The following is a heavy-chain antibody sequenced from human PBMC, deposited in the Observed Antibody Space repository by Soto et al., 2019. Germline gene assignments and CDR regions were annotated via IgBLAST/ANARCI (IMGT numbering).Heavy chain of an antibody. CDR2: IYWDDDK. V-gene: IGHV2-5*02. CDR3: AHRRSYCSGGSCYSGFDY. J-gene: IGHJ4*02. D-gene: IGHD2-15*01. Sequence: QITLKESGPTLVKPTQTLTLTCTFSGFSLSTSGVGVGWIRQPPGKALEWLALIYWDDDKRYSPSLKSRLTITKDTSKNQVVLTMTNMYPVDTATYYCAHRRSYCSGGSCYSGFDYWGQGTLVTVSS. CDR1: GFSLSTSGVG.